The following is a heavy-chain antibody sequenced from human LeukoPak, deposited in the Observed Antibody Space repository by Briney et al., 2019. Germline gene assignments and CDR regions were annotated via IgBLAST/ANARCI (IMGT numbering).Heavy chain of an antibody. Sequence: SGTLSLTCAVSGDSITSSRWWNWVRQAPGKGLEWIGYIYHSGSTYYNPSLKSRVTISVDRSKNQFSLKLSSVTAADTAVYYCARVGFGGAWFDPWGQGTLVTVSS. CDR1: GDSITSSRW. CDR2: IYHSGST. J-gene: IGHJ5*02. D-gene: IGHD3-10*01. CDR3: ARVGFGGAWFDP. V-gene: IGHV4-4*02.